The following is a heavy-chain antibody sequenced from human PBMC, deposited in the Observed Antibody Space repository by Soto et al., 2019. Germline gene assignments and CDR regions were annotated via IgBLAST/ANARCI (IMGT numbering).Heavy chain of an antibody. J-gene: IGHJ6*02. Sequence: GESLKISCKGSGYSFTSYWIGWVRQIPGKGLEWMGIIYPGDSDTRYSPSFQGQVTISADKSISTAYLQWSSLKASDTAMYYCARTRARRDSSSSSIYYYYGMDVWGQGTTVTVSS. CDR1: GYSFTSYW. D-gene: IGHD6-6*01. V-gene: IGHV5-51*01. CDR2: IYPGDSDT. CDR3: ARTRARRDSSSSSIYYYYGMDV.